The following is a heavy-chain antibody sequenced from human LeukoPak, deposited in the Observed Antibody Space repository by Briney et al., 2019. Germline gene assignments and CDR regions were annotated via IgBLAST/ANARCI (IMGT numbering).Heavy chain of an antibody. D-gene: IGHD2-2*01. J-gene: IGHJ6*03. CDR3: ARDLWQYQLLYYMDV. Sequence: ASVKVSCKASGYTFTSYYMHWVRQAPGQGLEWMGIINPSGGSTSYTQKFQGRVTMTRDTSTSTVYMELSSLRSEDTAVYYCARDLWQYQLLYYMDVWGKGTTVTVSS. CDR2: INPSGGST. V-gene: IGHV1-46*01. CDR1: GYTFTSYY.